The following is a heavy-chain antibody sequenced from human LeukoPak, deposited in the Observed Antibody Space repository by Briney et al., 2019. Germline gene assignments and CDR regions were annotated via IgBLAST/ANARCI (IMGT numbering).Heavy chain of an antibody. D-gene: IGHD1-1*01. CDR1: GITFSSYG. CDR2: ISSTGGTT. J-gene: IGHJ5*02. CDR3: AKGQAPWWNDELDP. V-gene: IGHV3-23*01. Sequence: PGGSLRLSCAASGITFSSYGMSWVRQAPGKGLEWVLSISSTGGTTYYADSVKGRFTISRDNSKNTLYLQMNSLRAEDTAVYYCAKGQAPWWNDELDPWGQGTLVTVSS.